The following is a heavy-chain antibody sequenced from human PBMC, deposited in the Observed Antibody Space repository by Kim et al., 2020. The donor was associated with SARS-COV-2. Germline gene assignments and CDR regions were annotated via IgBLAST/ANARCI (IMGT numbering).Heavy chain of an antibody. V-gene: IGHV7-4-1*02. CDR3: AREGLNGAFDI. J-gene: IGHJ3*02. D-gene: IGHD2-8*01. CDR2: NP. Sequence: NPTYAQGFTGRFVFSLDTAVSTAYLQISSLKAEDTGVYYCAREGLNGAFDIWGQGTMVTVSS.